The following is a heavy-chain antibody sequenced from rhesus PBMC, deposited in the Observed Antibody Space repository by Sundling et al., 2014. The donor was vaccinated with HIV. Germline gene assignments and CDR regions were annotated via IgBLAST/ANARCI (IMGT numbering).Heavy chain of an antibody. V-gene: IGHV4-173*01. Sequence: QVQLQESGPGLVKPSETLSLTCAVSGGFINSNYWTWIRQPPGKGLEWIGRISGSSGSTDYNPSLKSRVTISKDTSKNQFSLNLSSVTAADTAVYYCARGGIAAGLWGQGVLVTVSS. CDR3: ARGGIAAGL. D-gene: IGHD6-13*01. J-gene: IGHJ4*01. CDR2: ISGSSGST. CDR1: GGFINSNY.